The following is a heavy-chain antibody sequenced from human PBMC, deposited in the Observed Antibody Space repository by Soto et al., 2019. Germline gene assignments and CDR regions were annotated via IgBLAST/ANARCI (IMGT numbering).Heavy chain of an antibody. Sequence: ASVKVSCKASGNTFTSYDINWVRQATGQGLEWMGWMNPNSGNTGYAQKFQGRVTMTRNTSISTAYMELSSLRSEDTAVYYCARGYIYYYGSGKTNAIMDVWGQGTTVTVSS. CDR3: ARGYIYYYGSGKTNAIMDV. J-gene: IGHJ6*02. D-gene: IGHD3-10*01. CDR1: GNTFTSYD. V-gene: IGHV1-8*01. CDR2: MNPNSGNT.